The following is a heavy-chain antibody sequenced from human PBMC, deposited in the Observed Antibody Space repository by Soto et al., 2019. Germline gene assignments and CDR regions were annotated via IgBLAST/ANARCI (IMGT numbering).Heavy chain of an antibody. CDR1: GGSISSGGYY. CDR2: IYYSGST. V-gene: IGHV4-31*03. J-gene: IGHJ3*02. CDR3: ARDRVGYYDSSGYYTDAFDI. D-gene: IGHD3-22*01. Sequence: SETLSLTCTVSGGSISSGGYYWSWIRQHPGKGLEWIGYIYYSGSTYYNPSLKSRVTISVDTSKNQFSMKLSSVTAADTAVYYCARDRVGYYDSSGYYTDAFDIWGQGTMVTVSS.